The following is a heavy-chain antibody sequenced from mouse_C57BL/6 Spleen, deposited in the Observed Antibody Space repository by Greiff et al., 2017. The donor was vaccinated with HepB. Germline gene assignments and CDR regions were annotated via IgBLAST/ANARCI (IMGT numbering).Heavy chain of an antibody. D-gene: IGHD2-4*01. CDR1: GFTFTDYY. J-gene: IGHJ3*01. CDR3: ESGYYDYPWFAD. V-gene: IGHV1-19*01. CDR2: INPYNGGT. Sequence: VQLQQSGPVLVKPGASVKMSCKASGFTFTDYYMNWVKQNHGKSLEWIGVINPYNGGTSYNQKFKGKATVTVDKSSSTAYMELNSLTSEDSAFYYCESGYYDYPWFADWGQGTLVTVSA.